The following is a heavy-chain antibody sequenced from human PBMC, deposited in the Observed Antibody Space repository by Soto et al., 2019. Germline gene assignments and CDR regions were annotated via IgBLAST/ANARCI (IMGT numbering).Heavy chain of an antibody. Sequence: ASVKVSCKASGYTFHNYGVNWVRQAPGHGLEWMGRISAYNYNTHYAQNFEGRVTMTTDTSTSTAYMELRSLRSDDTALYYCTRLLTPYDTPGPSWFGPWGQGTLVTVSS. CDR2: ISAYNYNT. CDR3: TRLLTPYDTPGPSWFGP. J-gene: IGHJ5*02. D-gene: IGHD3-9*01. V-gene: IGHV1-18*01. CDR1: GYTFHNYG.